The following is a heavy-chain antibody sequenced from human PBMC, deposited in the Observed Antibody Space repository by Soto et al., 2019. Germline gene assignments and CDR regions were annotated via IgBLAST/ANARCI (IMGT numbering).Heavy chain of an antibody. CDR2: IYHSGST. J-gene: IGHJ4*02. D-gene: IGHD3-16*02. CDR1: GGSISSGGYS. Sequence: QLQLQESGSGLVKPSQTLSLTCAVSGGSISSGGYSWSWIRQPPGKGLEWIGYIYHSGSTYYNPSLKSRVTISVDRSKNQFSLKLSSVTAADTAVYYCAGGVVWGSYRYIPYFDYWGQGTLVTVSS. CDR3: AGGVVWGSYRYIPYFDY. V-gene: IGHV4-30-2*01.